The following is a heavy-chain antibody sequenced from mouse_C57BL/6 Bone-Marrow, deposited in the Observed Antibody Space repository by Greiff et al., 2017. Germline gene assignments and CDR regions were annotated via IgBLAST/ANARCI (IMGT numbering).Heavy chain of an antibody. Sequence: EVQVVESGGGLVQPGGSLKLSCAASGFTFSDYYLYWVRQTPEKRLEWVAYISNGGGSTYYPDTVKGRFTISRDNAKNTLYLQMSRLKSEDTAMYSCARHTAYYYYAMDYWGQGTSVTVSS. CDR3: ARHTAYYYYAMDY. J-gene: IGHJ4*01. CDR2: ISNGGGST. V-gene: IGHV5-12*01. D-gene: IGHD6-1*01. CDR1: GFTFSDYY.